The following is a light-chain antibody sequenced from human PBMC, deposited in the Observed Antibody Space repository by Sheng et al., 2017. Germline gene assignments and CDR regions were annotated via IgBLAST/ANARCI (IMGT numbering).Light chain of an antibody. Sequence: DIQMTQSPSSLSASVGDRVTIACRASQHLNNFLAWYQQKPGKAPKLLLYDASTLESGVPSRFRGSGSGTDYTLTISSLQPEDFATYYCQQYYNTPFTFGGGTKVEIK. J-gene: IGKJ4*01. CDR3: QQYYNTPFT. V-gene: IGKV1-NL1*01. CDR2: DAS. CDR1: QHLNNF.